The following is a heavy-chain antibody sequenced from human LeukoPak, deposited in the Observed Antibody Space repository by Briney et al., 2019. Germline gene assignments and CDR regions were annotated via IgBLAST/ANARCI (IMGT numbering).Heavy chain of an antibody. CDR1: GFTFSSYS. Sequence: GGSLRLSCAASGFTFSSYSMNWVRQAPGKGLEWVSSISSSSSYIYYADSVKGRFTISRDNSKNTLYLQMNSLRAEDTAVYYCAKGAIAARPNYYYYYGMDVWGQGTTVTVSS. D-gene: IGHD6-6*01. J-gene: IGHJ6*02. V-gene: IGHV3-21*04. CDR2: ISSSSSYI. CDR3: AKGAIAARPNYYYYYGMDV.